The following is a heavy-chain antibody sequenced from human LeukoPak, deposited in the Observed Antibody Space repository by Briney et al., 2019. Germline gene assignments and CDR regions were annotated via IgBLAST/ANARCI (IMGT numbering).Heavy chain of an antibody. CDR1: GGSFSGYY. J-gene: IGHJ6*03. V-gene: IGHV4-34*01. CDR2: INHSGST. D-gene: IGHD3-22*01. Sequence: TSETLSLTCAVYGGSFSGYYWSWIRQPPGKGLEWIGEINHSGSTNYNPSLKSRVTISVDTSKNQFSLKLSSVTAADTAVYYCARLSSYYDSSGYRLYYYYYYMDVWGKGTTVTISS. CDR3: ARLSSYYDSSGYRLYYYYYYMDV.